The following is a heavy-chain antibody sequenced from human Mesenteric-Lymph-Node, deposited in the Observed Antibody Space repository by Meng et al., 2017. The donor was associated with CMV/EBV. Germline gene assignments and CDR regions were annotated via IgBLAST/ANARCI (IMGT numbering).Heavy chain of an antibody. D-gene: IGHD2-15*01. CDR2: FDPEDGET. V-gene: IGHV1-24*01. J-gene: IGHJ6*02. CDR3: AGGRSGYCSGGSCYSSYYYYYGMDV. Sequence: ASVKVSCKVSGYTLTELSMHWVRQAPGKGLEWMGGFDPEDGETIYAQKFQGRVTITTDESTNTAYMELSSLRSEDTAVYYCAGGRSGYCSGGSCYSSYYYYYGMDVWGQGTTVTVSS. CDR1: GYTLTELS.